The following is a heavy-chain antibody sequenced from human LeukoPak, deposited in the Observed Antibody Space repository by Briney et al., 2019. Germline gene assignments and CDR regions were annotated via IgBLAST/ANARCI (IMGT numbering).Heavy chain of an antibody. V-gene: IGHV4-34*01. Sequence: PSETLSLTCAVYGGSFSGYYWSWIRQPPGKGLEWIGEINHSGSTNYNPSLKSRVTISVDTSKNQFSLKLSSVTAADTAVYYCARDAGIVATIDGMDVWGQGTTVTVSS. CDR1: GGSFSGYY. J-gene: IGHJ6*02. D-gene: IGHD5-12*01. CDR2: INHSGST. CDR3: ARDAGIVATIDGMDV.